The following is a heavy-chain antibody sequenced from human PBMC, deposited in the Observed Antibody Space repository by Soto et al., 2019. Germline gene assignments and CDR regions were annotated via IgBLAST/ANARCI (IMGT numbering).Heavy chain of an antibody. CDR2: ISSSSSTI. D-gene: IGHD2-15*01. CDR1: GFTFSSYS. V-gene: IGHV3-48*01. J-gene: IGHJ3*02. CDR3: ARSQWPFTLPDAFDI. Sequence: GGSLRLSCAASGFTFSSYSMNWVRQAPGKGLEWVSYISSSSSTIYYADSVKGRFTISRDNAKNSLYLQMNSLRAEDTAVYYCARSQWPFTLPDAFDIWGQGTMVTVSS.